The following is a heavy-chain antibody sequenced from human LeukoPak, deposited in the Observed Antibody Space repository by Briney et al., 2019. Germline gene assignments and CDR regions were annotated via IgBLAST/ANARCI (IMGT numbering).Heavy chain of an antibody. Sequence: GESLKISCKGSGYSFPIYWIGWVRQMPGKGLEWMGIIYPGDFDTRYNPAFQGQVTISADKSISTAYLQWSSLQASDTAIYYCARRDYRDSYFFDYWGHGTLVTVPS. CDR3: ARRDYRDSYFFDY. J-gene: IGHJ4*01. V-gene: IGHV5-51*01. D-gene: IGHD2-21*01. CDR1: GYSFPIYW. CDR2: IYPGDFDT.